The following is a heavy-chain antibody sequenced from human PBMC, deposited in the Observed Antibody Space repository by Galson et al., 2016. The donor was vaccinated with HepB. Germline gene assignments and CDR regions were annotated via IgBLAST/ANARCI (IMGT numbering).Heavy chain of an antibody. J-gene: IGHJ4*02. D-gene: IGHD1-26*01. Sequence: SETLSLTCTVSGGSVSSDNYYWTWIRQPPGKGLEWIGFSQHSGNTNCNPSLKSRVTISVDTSTNQFSLKMTSVTAADTAVYYCARDQNGSYMAYWGLGTLVTVSS. V-gene: IGHV4-61*01. CDR1: GGSVSSDNYY. CDR3: ARDQNGSYMAY. CDR2: SQHSGNT.